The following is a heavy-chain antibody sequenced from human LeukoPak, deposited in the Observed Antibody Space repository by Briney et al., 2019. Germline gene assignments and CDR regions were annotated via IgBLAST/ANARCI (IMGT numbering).Heavy chain of an antibody. D-gene: IGHD3-22*01. CDR1: AGTFSSYA. J-gene: IGHJ4*02. CDR2: IIPILGIA. V-gene: IGHV1-69*04. CDR3: ARGPNYYDSSGYYYLGY. Sequence: SVKVSCKASAGTFSSYAISWVRQAPGQGLEWMGRIIPILGIANYAQKFQGRVTITADKSTSTAYMELSSLRSEDTAVYYCARGPNYYDSSGYYYLGYWGQGTLVTVSS.